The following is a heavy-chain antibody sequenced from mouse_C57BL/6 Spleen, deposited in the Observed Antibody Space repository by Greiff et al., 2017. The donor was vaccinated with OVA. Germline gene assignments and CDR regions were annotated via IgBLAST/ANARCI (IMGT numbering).Heavy chain of an antibody. V-gene: IGHV5-17*01. CDR2: ISSGSSTI. CDR1: GFTFSDYG. D-gene: IGHD4-1*01. Sequence: EVQLQQSGGGLVKPGGSLKLSCAASGFTFSDYGMHWVRQAPEKGLEWVAYISSGSSTIYYADTVKGRFTISRDNAKNTLFLQMTSLRSEDTAMYYCARENFLGPFAYWGQGTLVTVSA. J-gene: IGHJ3*01. CDR3: ARENFLGPFAY.